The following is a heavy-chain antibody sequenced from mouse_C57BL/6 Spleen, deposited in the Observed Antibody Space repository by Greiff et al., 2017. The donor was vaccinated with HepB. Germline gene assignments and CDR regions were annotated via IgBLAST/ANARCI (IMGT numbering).Heavy chain of an antibody. CDR3: VRQNYYGSSYGGYFDY. V-gene: IGHV10-1*01. J-gene: IGHJ2*01. Sequence: EVKLMESGGGLVQPKGSLKLSCAASGFSFNTYAMNWVRQAPGKGLEWVARIRSKSNNYATYYADSVKDRFTISRDDSESMLYLQMNNLKTEDTAMYYCVRQNYYGSSYGGYFDYWGQGTTLTVSS. CDR1: GFSFNTYA. CDR2: IRSKSNNYAT. D-gene: IGHD1-1*01.